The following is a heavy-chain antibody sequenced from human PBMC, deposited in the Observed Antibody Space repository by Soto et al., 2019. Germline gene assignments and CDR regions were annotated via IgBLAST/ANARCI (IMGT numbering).Heavy chain of an antibody. CDR1: GFAVSSTF. CDR3: AKYRSVEMGGLPVRYFDY. J-gene: IGHJ4*02. CDR2: IYPDGST. V-gene: IGHV3-53*02. D-gene: IGHD2-15*01. Sequence: EVQLVETGGGLIQPGGPLRLSCAASGFAVSSTFMSWVRQAPGKGLEWVSVIYPDGSTYYADSVRGRFTISKDNSENTLYLQMNSLRAEDTAVYYCAKYRSVEMGGLPVRYFDYWGQGNLVIVSS.